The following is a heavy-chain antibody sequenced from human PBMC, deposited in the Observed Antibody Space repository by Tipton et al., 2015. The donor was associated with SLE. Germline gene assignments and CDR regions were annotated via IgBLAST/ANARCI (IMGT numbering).Heavy chain of an antibody. J-gene: IGHJ2*01. Sequence: TLSLTCTVSGGSISSDYWSWIWQRPRKGLDRIGYIYFCGSTNYNPSLKSRVTISVDTSKNQFSLELSSVTAPDPAVYYCAREPAHSSGPSECFDLWGRGALVTVSS. CDR2: IYFCGST. CDR3: AREPAHSSGPSECFDL. D-gene: IGHD6-6*01. V-gene: IGHV4-59*12. CDR1: GGSISSDY.